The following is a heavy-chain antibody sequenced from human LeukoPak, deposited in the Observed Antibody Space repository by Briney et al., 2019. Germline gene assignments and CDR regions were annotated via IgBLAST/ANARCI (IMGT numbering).Heavy chain of an antibody. V-gene: IGHV1-69*05. D-gene: IGHD3-10*01. Sequence: SVKVSCKASGDSFGTYGITWVRQAPGEGLEWMGGFNPIFGSAQYVQKFQGRVTITMDVSARTVYMELSSLRSEDTTIYYCARDFGSGVFDPWGQGTLVTVSS. CDR1: GDSFGTYG. CDR2: FNPIFGSA. CDR3: ARDFGSGVFDP. J-gene: IGHJ5*02.